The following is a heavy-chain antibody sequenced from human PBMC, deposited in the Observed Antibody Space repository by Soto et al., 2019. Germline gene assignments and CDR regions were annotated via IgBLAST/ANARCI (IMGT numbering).Heavy chain of an antibody. D-gene: IGHD1-26*01. CDR3: ATQEVGGTYVYTFDP. Sequence: QLHLRESGPGLVKPSETLSLTCTVSGGSITSSSYYWGWIRQPPGKGLEWIGSIYYSGSTYYNPSLKYRVTIPVDTSKNQFSLKLSSVTAANTAVYYCATQEVGGTYVYTFDPWGQGTLVTVSS. V-gene: IGHV4-39*01. CDR2: IYYSGST. CDR1: GGSITSSSYY. J-gene: IGHJ5*02.